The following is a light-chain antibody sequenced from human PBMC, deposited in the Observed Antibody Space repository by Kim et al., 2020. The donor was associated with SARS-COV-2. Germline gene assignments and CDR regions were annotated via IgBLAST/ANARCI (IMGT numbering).Light chain of an antibody. CDR3: QQYSGSAT. Sequence: LSPGERAPLCCQASQSVSTNYLDWYQHKPGQAPRLLIYAASRRATGIPDRFSGSGSGTDFTLTMSRLEPEDFELYYCQQYSGSATFGQGTKVDIK. CDR1: QSVSTNY. J-gene: IGKJ1*01. V-gene: IGKV3-20*01. CDR2: AAS.